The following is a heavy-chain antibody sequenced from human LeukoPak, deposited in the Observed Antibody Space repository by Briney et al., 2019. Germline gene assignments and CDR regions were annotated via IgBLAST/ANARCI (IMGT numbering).Heavy chain of an antibody. CDR3: ARTYGSSWETTYFAC. CDR2: IRKKANSYTT. V-gene: IGHV3-72*01. CDR1: GFIFSDHY. D-gene: IGHD6-13*01. Sequence: GGSLRLSCAASGFIFSDHYMDWVRQAPGKGLEWVGRIRKKANSYTTEYAASVKGRFTISRDDSTNSLYLQMNSLKTEDTAVYFWARTYGSSWETTYFACWAQGTRVTVPS. J-gene: IGHJ4*02.